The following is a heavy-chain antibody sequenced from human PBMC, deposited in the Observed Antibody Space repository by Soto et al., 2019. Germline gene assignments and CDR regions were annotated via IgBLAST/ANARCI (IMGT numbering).Heavy chain of an antibody. V-gene: IGHV3-23*01. CDR1: GFTFSSYA. J-gene: IGHJ4*02. CDR2: ISGSGGST. D-gene: IGHD6-25*01. CDR3: ARRGSGSYYDY. Sequence: EVQLLESGGGLVQPGGSLRLSCAASGFTFSSYAMRWVRQAPVMGLEWVSAISGSGGSTYYADSVKGRFTISRDNSKNTLYLQMNSLRAEATAVYYCARRGSGSYYDYWGQGTLVTVSS.